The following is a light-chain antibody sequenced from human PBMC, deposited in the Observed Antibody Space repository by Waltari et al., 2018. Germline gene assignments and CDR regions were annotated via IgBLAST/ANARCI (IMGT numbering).Light chain of an antibody. CDR3: QQYYSTPPT. CDR1: QSVLYSSNNKNY. J-gene: IGKJ4*01. CDR2: WAS. Sequence: DIVMTQSPDSLAVSLGERATINCKSSQSVLYSSNNKNYLAWYQQKPGQPPKLRIYWASTRESGVPDRFSGSGSWTDFTLTISSLQAEDVAVYYCQQYYSTPPTFGGGTKVEIK. V-gene: IGKV4-1*01.